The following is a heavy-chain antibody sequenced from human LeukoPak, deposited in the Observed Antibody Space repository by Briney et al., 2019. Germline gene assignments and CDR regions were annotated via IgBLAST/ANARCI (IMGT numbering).Heavy chain of an antibody. CDR2: IYSGGST. CDR1: GFTVSSNY. J-gene: IGHJ4*02. CDR3: ARRHGDSWSFDY. D-gene: IGHD3-10*01. V-gene: IGHV3-66*02. Sequence: PGGSLRLSCAASGFTVSSNYMSWVRQAPGKGLEWVSVIYSGGSTYYADSVKGRFTISRDNSKNTLYLQMSSLRAEDTALYYCARRHGDSWSFDYWGQGTLVTVSA.